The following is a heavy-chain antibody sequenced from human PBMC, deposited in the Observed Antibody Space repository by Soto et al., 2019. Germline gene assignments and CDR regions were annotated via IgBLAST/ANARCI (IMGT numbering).Heavy chain of an antibody. CDR2: ISYDGSNK. CDR1: GFTFSSYA. J-gene: IGHJ6*02. CDR3: ARAQRFLWGSPYSDGMDV. V-gene: IGHV3-30-3*01. Sequence: QVQLVESGGGVVQPGRSLRLSCAASGFTFSSYAMHWVRQAPGKGLEWVAVISYDGSNKYYADSVKGRFIISRDNSKNSLYQPMNSMRAVHTAVYYCARAQRFLWGSPYSDGMDVWGQGTTVTVSS. D-gene: IGHD3-3*01.